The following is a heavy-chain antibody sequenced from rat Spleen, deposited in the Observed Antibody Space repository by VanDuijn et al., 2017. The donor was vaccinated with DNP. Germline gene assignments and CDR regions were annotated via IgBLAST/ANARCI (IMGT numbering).Heavy chain of an antibody. J-gene: IGHJ3*01. Sequence: EVQLVESGGDLVQPGRSLKLSCVASGFTFSNYWMYWIRQAPGKGLEWIASVTSSGGGAFYRDSVKGRFTISRDDAKDTLSLQMNSLRSEDTATYYCATGVYGGYEDWFAYWGQGTLVTVSS. CDR3: ATGVYGGYEDWFAY. D-gene: IGHD1-11*01. CDR2: VTSSGGGA. V-gene: IGHV5-31*01. CDR1: GFTFSNYW.